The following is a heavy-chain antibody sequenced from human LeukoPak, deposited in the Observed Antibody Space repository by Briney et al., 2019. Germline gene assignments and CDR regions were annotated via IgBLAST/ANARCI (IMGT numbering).Heavy chain of an antibody. V-gene: IGHV3-23*01. CDR2: ISGSGGST. Sequence: QSGGSLRLSCAASGFTFSSYAMSWVRQAPGKGLEWVSAISGSGGSTYYADSVKGRFTISRDNSKNTLYLQMNSLRAEDTAVYYCAKGLWFGESGDYWGQGTLVTVSS. CDR3: AKGLWFGESGDY. J-gene: IGHJ4*02. CDR1: GFTFSSYA. D-gene: IGHD3-10*01.